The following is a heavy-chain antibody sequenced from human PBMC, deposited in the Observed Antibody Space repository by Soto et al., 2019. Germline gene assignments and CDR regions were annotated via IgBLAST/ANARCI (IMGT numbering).Heavy chain of an antibody. Sequence: QVQLVQSGAEVKKPGASVKVSCKASGYTFTSYGISWVRQAPGQGLEWTSAYNGNTNYAQKLQGRVTMTTDTSTSTAYMELRSLRSDDTAVYYCARRQWLVGGYYYGMDVWGQGTTVTVSS. J-gene: IGHJ6*02. CDR3: ARRQWLVGGYYYGMDV. V-gene: IGHV1-18*01. D-gene: IGHD6-19*01. CDR2: SAYNGNT. CDR1: GYTFTSYG.